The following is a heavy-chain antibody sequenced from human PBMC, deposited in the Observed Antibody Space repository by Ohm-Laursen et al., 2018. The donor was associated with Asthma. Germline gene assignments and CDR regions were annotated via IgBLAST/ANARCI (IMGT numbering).Heavy chain of an antibody. D-gene: IGHD2-15*01. CDR2: IKPDGSEK. CDR1: GFTFSRSY. CDR3: AYETWWRFVN. Sequence: SLRLSCTASGFTFSRSYMTWVRQAPGKGLESVAKIKPDGSEKYYVDFVKGRFTISGDNAKNSLYLQMNSLRPEDTGVYYCAYETWWRFVNWGQGVLVTVSS. V-gene: IGHV3-7*01. J-gene: IGHJ4*02.